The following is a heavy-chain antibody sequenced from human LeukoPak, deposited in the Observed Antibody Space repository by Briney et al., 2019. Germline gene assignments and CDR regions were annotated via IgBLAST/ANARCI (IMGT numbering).Heavy chain of an antibody. V-gene: IGHV4-39*07. D-gene: IGHD6-19*01. CDR1: GGSISSSSCY. Sequence: PSETLSLTCTVSGGSISSSSCYWGWIRQPPGKGLEWIGSIYYSGSTYYNPSLRSRVTISVDTSKNQFSLKLSSVTAADTAVYYCVAVAGKIDYWGQGTLVTVSS. J-gene: IGHJ4*02. CDR3: VAVAGKIDY. CDR2: IYYSGST.